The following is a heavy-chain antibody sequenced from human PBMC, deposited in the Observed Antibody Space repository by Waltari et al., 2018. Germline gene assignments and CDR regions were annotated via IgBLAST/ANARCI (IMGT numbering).Heavy chain of an antibody. CDR3: ARQGSITGTTGWFDP. D-gene: IGHD1-7*01. J-gene: IGHJ5*02. Sequence: QLQLQESGPGLVKPWETLSLTCTVSGGPTSSSGYYWGWIRQPPGKGLEWIGSIYYRGSTYYNPSLKSRVTISVDTSKNQFSLKLSSVTAADTAVYYCARQGSITGTTGWFDPWGQGTLVTVSS. CDR1: GGPTSSSGYY. CDR2: IYYRGST. V-gene: IGHV4-39*01.